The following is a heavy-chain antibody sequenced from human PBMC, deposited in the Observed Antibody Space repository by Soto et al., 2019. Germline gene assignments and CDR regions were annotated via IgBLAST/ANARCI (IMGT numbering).Heavy chain of an antibody. CDR3: ARDAYSSGWYAN. Sequence: ASVKVSCKASGCTFSSYTISWVRQAPGQGLEWMGRIIPILGIANYAQKFQGRVTITADKSTSTAYMELSSLRSEDTAVYYCARDAYSSGWYANWGQGTLVTVSS. V-gene: IGHV1-69*04. CDR1: GCTFSSYT. CDR2: IIPILGIA. D-gene: IGHD6-19*01. J-gene: IGHJ4*02.